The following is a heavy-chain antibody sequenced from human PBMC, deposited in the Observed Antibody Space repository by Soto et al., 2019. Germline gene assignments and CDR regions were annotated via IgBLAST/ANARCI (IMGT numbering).Heavy chain of an antibody. CDR1: GGSISGSNW. D-gene: IGHD6-19*01. Sequence: QVQLQESGPGLVKPSGTLSLTCAVSGGSISGSNWWSWVRQPPGKGLEWIGEIYQSGSTNYNASLKSRVTISVDQSKSQCSLNLSSVTAADTAVYYCARRQVAGAFDMWGQGTMVTVSS. J-gene: IGHJ3*02. CDR3: ARRQVAGAFDM. V-gene: IGHV4-4*02. CDR2: IYQSGST.